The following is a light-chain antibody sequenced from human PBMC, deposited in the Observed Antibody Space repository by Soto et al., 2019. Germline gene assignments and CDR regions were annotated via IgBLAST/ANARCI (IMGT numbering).Light chain of an antibody. Sequence: AIQLTQSPSSLSASVGERVTITCRASQGISSALAWYQQKPGKAPKLLIYDASSLESGVPSRFSGSGSGTDFTLTISSLQPEDFAAYYCQQFNSYPHTFGQGTRLEIK. J-gene: IGKJ5*01. V-gene: IGKV1-13*02. CDR3: QQFNSYPHT. CDR2: DAS. CDR1: QGISSA.